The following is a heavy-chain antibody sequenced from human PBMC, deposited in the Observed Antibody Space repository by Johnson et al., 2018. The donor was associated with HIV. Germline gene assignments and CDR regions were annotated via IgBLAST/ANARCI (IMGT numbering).Heavy chain of an antibody. J-gene: IGHJ3*02. CDR3: TTDPYGGRRDAFEI. V-gene: IGHV3-30*03. Sequence: VQLVESGGGVVQPGRSLRLSCVASGFTFRNYGMHWVRQAPGKGLEWVAVISYDGSNKYYADSVKGRFTLSRDDSKNMLHLQMNSLKTEDTAVYYCTTDPYGGRRDAFEIWGQGTMVTVSS. D-gene: IGHD1-26*01. CDR1: GFTFRNYG. CDR2: ISYDGSNK.